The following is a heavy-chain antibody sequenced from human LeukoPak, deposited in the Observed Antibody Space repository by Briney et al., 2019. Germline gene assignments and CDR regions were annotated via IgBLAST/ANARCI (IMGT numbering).Heavy chain of an antibody. CDR1: GGSISSSSYY. CDR3: ARLGELSLILDY. V-gene: IGHV4-39*01. CDR2: IYYSGNT. D-gene: IGHD3-16*02. J-gene: IGHJ4*02. Sequence: PSETLSLTCTVSGGSISSSSYYWGWIRQPPGKGLEWIGSIYYSGNTYYNPSLKSRVTISVDTSKNQFSLKLSSVTAADTAVYYCARLGELSLILDYWGQGTLVTVSS.